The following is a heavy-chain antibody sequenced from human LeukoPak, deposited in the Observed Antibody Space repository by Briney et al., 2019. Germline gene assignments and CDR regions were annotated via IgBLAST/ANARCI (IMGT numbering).Heavy chain of an antibody. Sequence: SETLSLTCTVSGGSISSYYWSWIRQPPGKGLEWIGEINHSGSTNYNPSLKSRVTISVDTSKNQFSLKLSSVTAADTAVYYCARHSLFGGYSRRANGRWFDPWGQGTLVTVSS. CDR2: INHSGST. V-gene: IGHV4-34*01. J-gene: IGHJ5*02. CDR3: ARHSLFGGYSRRANGRWFDP. D-gene: IGHD5-18*01. CDR1: GGSISSYY.